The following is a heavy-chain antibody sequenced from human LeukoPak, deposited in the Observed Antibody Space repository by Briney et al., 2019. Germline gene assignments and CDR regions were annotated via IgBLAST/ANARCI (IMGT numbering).Heavy chain of an antibody. V-gene: IGHV4-31*03. J-gene: IGHJ3*02. CDR1: GASINSGGFS. CDR3: ARLPPEDAFDI. Sequence: SQTLSLTCSVSGASINSGGFSWTWIRQHPGRGLEWIGYIYNSGSTNYNPSLKSRVTISVDTSKNQFSLKLSSVTAADTAVYYCARLPPEDAFDIWGQGTMVTVSS. CDR2: IYNSGST.